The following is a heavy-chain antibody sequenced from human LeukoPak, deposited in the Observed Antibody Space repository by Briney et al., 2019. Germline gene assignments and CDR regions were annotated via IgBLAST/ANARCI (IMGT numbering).Heavy chain of an antibody. D-gene: IGHD6-19*01. Sequence: ASVKVSCKASGYTFTGYYIHWVRQAPGQGLEWMGWINPDNGVTNYAQKFQGRVTMTRDTSISTAYMELSRLRSDDTAVYYCARAHDSYSSGWHFDYWGQGTLVTVSS. CDR2: INPDNGVT. J-gene: IGHJ4*02. CDR1: GYTFTGYY. CDR3: ARAHDSYSSGWHFDY. V-gene: IGHV1-2*02.